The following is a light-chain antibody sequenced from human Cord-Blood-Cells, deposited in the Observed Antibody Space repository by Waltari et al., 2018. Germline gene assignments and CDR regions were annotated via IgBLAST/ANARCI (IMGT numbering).Light chain of an antibody. Sequence: DIVMTQSPDSLAVSLGERATINGKSSPSVLYSSNNKNYLAWYQQNPGQPPKLLIYWASTRESGVPDRFSGSGSGTDFTLTISSLQAEDVAVYYCQQYYSTPPTFGQGTKVEIK. J-gene: IGKJ1*01. CDR2: WAS. V-gene: IGKV4-1*01. CDR3: QQYYSTPPT. CDR1: PSVLYSSNNKNY.